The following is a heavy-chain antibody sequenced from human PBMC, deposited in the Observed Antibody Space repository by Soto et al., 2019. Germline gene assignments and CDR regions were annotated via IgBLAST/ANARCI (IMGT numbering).Heavy chain of an antibody. CDR3: AGGMCFGGSCYLDV. D-gene: IGHD2-15*01. CDR1: GGTFSTYT. J-gene: IGHJ4*02. Sequence: QVQLVQSGAEVKKPGSSVKVSCKASGGTFSTYTLYWVLQAPGQGLEWMGGISPGIDIRDYAQKFQGRVTITADESTSTDYMHLSTLISEDRALYYCAGGMCFGGSCYLDVWGQGTRVTVSS. V-gene: IGHV1-69*12. CDR2: ISPGIDIR.